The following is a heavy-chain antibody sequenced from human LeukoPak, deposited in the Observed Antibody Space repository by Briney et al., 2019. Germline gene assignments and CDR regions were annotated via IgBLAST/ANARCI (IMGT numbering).Heavy chain of an antibody. CDR1: GYSFTSYW. Sequence: GESLKISCKGSGYSFTSYWIGWVRQMPGKGLEWMGIIYPGDSETRYSPSFQGQVTISADKSISTAYLQWSSLKASDTATYYCAGQMATINWGDFDIWGQGTMVTVSS. V-gene: IGHV5-51*01. J-gene: IGHJ3*02. CDR3: AGQMATINWGDFDI. D-gene: IGHD5-24*01. CDR2: IYPGDSET.